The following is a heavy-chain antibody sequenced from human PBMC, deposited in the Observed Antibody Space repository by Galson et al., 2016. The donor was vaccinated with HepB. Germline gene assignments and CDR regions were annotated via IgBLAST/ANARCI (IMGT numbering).Heavy chain of an antibody. CDR1: NGSLSRYF. D-gene: IGHD6-25*01. Sequence: SETLSLTCTVSNGSLSRYFWSWIRQPAGKGLEWIGRIYSNGNTRYNSSLQSRVTMSLDMSKNQFSVRLISVTAADTAVYFCARERPTPSSDLPYCFDSWGQGALVTVSS. J-gene: IGHJ4*02. CDR2: IYSNGNT. V-gene: IGHV4-4*07. CDR3: ARERPTPSSDLPYCFDS.